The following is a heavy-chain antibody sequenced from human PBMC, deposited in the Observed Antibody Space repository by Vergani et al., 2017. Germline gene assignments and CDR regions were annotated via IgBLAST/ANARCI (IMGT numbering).Heavy chain of an antibody. CDR1: GFTFSSYA. CDR2: ISGSGGST. V-gene: IGHV3-23*01. Sequence: EVQLLESGGGLVQPGGSLRLSCAASGFTFSSYAMSWVRQAPGKGLEGVSAISGSGGSTYYADSVKGRFTISRDNSKNTLYLQMNSLRSEDTAVYYCAKVYCSSTSCQYFDYWGQGTLVTVSS. J-gene: IGHJ4*02. CDR3: AKVYCSSTSCQYFDY. D-gene: IGHD2-2*01.